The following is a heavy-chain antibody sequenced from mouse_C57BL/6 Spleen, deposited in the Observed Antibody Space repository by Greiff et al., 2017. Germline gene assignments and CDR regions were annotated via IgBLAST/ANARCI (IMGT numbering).Heavy chain of an antibody. CDR3: ARVYYYGSSYVDY. V-gene: IGHV1-22*01. CDR1: GYTFTDYN. D-gene: IGHD1-1*01. J-gene: IGHJ2*01. CDR2: INPNNGGT. Sequence: EVQLQQSGPELVKPGASVKMSCKASGYTFTDYNMHWVKQSHGKSLEWIGYINPNNGGTSYNQKFKGKATLTVNKSSSTAYMELRSLTSEDSAVYYCARVYYYGSSYVDYWGQGTTLTVSS.